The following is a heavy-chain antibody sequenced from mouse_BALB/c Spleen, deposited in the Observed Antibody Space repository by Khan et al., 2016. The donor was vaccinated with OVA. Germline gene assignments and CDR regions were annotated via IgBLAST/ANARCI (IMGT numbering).Heavy chain of an antibody. CDR2: IDPANGNN. CDR3: ARDGNYRWFAY. J-gene: IGHJ3*01. D-gene: IGHD2-1*01. CDR1: GFYIKDTY. V-gene: IGHV14-3*02. Sequence: VQLKQSGAELVKPGASVKLSCTASGFYIKDTYMHWVKQRPEQGLEWIGRIDPANGNNKYDPKFQGKATITADTSSNTAYLQLSSLTSEDTAVYYCARDGNYRWFAYWGQGPLVTVSA.